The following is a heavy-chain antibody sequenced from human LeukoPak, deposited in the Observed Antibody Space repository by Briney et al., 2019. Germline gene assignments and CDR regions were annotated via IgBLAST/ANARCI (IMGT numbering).Heavy chain of an antibody. CDR1: GFTFSSYA. J-gene: IGHJ4*02. V-gene: IGHV3-23*01. Sequence: GGSLRLSCAASGFTFSSYAMSWVRQAPGKGLGWVSAISGSGGSTYYADSVKGRFTISRDNSKNTLYLQMNSLRAEDTAVYYCAKRDGYNSLYYFDYWGQGTLVTVSS. CDR3: AKRDGYNSLYYFDY. CDR2: ISGSGGST. D-gene: IGHD5-12*01.